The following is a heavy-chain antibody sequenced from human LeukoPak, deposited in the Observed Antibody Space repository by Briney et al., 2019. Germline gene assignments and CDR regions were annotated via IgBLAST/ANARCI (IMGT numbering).Heavy chain of an antibody. V-gene: IGHV4-4*09. J-gene: IGHJ4*02. Sequence: GSLRLSCAASGFTFSSHWMTWVRQTPGKGLEWIGHISGSGRTNYNPSLKSRVTMSVDTSKRQFSLTLKSLTAADTAVYYCVVSPNQDFFDYWGQGPLVTVS. CDR1: GFTFSSHW. CDR3: VVSPNQDFFDY. CDR2: ISGSGRT.